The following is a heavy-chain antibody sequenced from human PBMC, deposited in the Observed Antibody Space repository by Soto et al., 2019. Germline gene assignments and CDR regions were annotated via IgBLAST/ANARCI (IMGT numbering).Heavy chain of an antibody. CDR2: IYYSGRT. CDR3: ATLGYCSSTSCYYYYYYGMDV. J-gene: IGHJ6*02. CDR1: GGSISSSSYY. V-gene: IGHV4-39*01. Sequence: SETLSLTCTVSGGSISSSSYYWGRIRQPPGEGLAWTGSIYYSGRTYYNPSLKSLFTISGDTSKNQCALKLSSVTAADTSVYYCATLGYCSSTSCYYYYYYGMDVWGQGTTVTVSS. D-gene: IGHD2-2*01.